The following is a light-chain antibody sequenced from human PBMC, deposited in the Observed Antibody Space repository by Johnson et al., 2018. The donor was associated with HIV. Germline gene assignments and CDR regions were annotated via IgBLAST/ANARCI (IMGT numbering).Light chain of an antibody. CDR2: ENN. CDR3: GTWDSSLSAVP. J-gene: IGLJ1*01. Sequence: QSVLTQPPSVSAATGQKVTIYCSGSSSNIGNNYVSWYQQLTGTAPKLLIYENNKRPSGIPDRFSGSKFGTSATLGITGLPTGDEADYYCGTWDSSLSAVPFGTGTKVTVL. CDR1: SSNIGNNY. V-gene: IGLV1-51*02.